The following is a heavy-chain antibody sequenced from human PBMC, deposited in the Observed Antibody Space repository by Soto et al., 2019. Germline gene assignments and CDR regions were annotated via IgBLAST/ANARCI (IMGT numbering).Heavy chain of an antibody. CDR3: SREYYGILTGYYKENYYYGMDV. CDR2: ISAYNGNT. V-gene: IGHV1-18*01. D-gene: IGHD3-9*01. CDR1: GYTFTSYG. J-gene: IGHJ6*02. Sequence: ASVKVSCKASGYTFTSYGISWVRQAPGQGLEWMGWISAYNGNTNYAQKLQGRVTMTTDTSTSTAYIELRSLRSDDTAVYYCSREYYGILTGYYKENYYYGMDVWGQGTTVTVSS.